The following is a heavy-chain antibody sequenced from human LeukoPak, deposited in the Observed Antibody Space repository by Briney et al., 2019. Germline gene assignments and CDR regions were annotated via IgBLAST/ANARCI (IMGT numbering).Heavy chain of an antibody. J-gene: IGHJ4*02. CDR1: GFTFSRYA. CDR2: ISDSGSST. V-gene: IGHV3-23*01. CDR3: ARDVKGGNFDY. D-gene: IGHD3-16*01. Sequence: QPGGSLRLSCAASGFTFSRYAMSWVRQAPGKGLEWVSAISDSGSSTYYADSEKGRFTISRDNSKHTLYLQMNSLRAEDTAVYYCARDVKGGNFDYWGQGTLVTVSS.